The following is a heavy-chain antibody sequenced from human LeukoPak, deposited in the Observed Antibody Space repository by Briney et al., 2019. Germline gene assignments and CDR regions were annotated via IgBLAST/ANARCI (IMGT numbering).Heavy chain of an antibody. V-gene: IGHV4-61*02. CDR2: IYTSGST. CDR1: GGSISSGSYY. D-gene: IGHD3-16*02. CDR3: AREFMITFGGVIDYYYFDY. J-gene: IGHJ4*02. Sequence: SETLSLTCTVSGGSISSGSYYWSWIRPPAGKGLEWIGRIYTSGSTNSNPSLKSRVTISVDTSKNQFSLKLSSVTAADTAVYYCAREFMITFGGVIDYYYFDYWGQGTLVTVSS.